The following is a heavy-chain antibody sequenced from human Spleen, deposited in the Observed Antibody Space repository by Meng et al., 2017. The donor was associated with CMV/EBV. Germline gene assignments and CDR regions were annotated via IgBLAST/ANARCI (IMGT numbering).Heavy chain of an antibody. CDR3: ARVFWFGELRGFDY. D-gene: IGHD3-10*01. V-gene: IGHV3-30*04. J-gene: IGHJ4*02. Sequence: SGFTFSSYAMHWVRQAPGKGLEWVALISDDGSNKQYVDSVKGRFTISRDNSRNTLFLQMSSLRAEDTAVYYCARVFWFGELRGFDYWGQGTLVTVSS. CDR1: GFTFSSYA. CDR2: ISDDGSNK.